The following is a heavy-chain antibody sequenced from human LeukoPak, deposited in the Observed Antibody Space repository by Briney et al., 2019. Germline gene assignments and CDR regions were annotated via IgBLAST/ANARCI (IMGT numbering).Heavy chain of an antibody. D-gene: IGHD6-19*01. J-gene: IGHJ4*02. V-gene: IGHV4-38-2*02. Sequence: SETLSLTCTVSGYSISSGHYWGWIRQPPGKGLEWIGSMYHSGSTYYNPPLKSRVTISEDTSKNQFSLKLSSVTAADTAVYYCARARSGWFRYWGQGTLVTVSS. CDR3: ARARSGWFRY. CDR2: MYHSGST. CDR1: GYSISSGHY.